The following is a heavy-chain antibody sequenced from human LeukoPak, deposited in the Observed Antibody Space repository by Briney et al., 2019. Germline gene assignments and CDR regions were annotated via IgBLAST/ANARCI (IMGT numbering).Heavy chain of an antibody. Sequence: ASVKVSCKASGYTFTGYYMHWVRQAPGQGLEWMGWINPNSGGTNYAQKFQGWVTMTRDTSISTAYMELSRLRSDDTAVYYCARGTPADYYGSGSPDYWGQGTLVTVSS. D-gene: IGHD3-10*01. J-gene: IGHJ4*02. CDR2: INPNSGGT. CDR3: ARGTPADYYGSGSPDY. CDR1: GYTFTGYY. V-gene: IGHV1-2*04.